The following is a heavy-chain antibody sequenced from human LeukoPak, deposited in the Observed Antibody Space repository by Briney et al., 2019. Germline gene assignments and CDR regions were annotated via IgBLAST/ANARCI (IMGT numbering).Heavy chain of an antibody. D-gene: IGHD3-16*01. V-gene: IGHV4-38-2*02. CDR2: INHSGST. Sequence: PSETLSLTCTVSGYSISSGYYWSWIRQPPGKGLEWIGEINHSGSTNYNPSLKSRVTISVDTSKNQFSLKLSSVTAADTAVYYCARGGSYYYYYYMDVWGKGTTVTVSS. CDR3: ARGGSYYYYYYMDV. CDR1: GYSISSGYY. J-gene: IGHJ6*03.